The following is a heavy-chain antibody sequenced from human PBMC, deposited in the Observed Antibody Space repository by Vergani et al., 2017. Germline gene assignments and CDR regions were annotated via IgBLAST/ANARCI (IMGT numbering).Heavy chain of an antibody. CDR1: GGSISSYY. D-gene: IGHD3-22*01. J-gene: IGHJ4*02. V-gene: IGHV4-59*08. CDR2: IYYSGST. CDR3: ARLTPDSSGYYFDY. Sequence: QVQLQESGPGLVKPSETLSLTCTVSGGSISSYYWSWIRQPPGKGMEWIGYIYYSGSTNYNPSLKSRVTISVDTSKNQFSLKLSSVTAADTAVYYCARLTPDSSGYYFDYWGQGTLVTVSS.